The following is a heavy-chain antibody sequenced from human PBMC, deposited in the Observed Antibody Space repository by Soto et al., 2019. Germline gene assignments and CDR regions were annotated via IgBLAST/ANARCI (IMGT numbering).Heavy chain of an antibody. CDR2: SRGSGGST. CDR3: AKFRGPTYDFNYMDA. V-gene: IGHV3-23*01. CDR1: GFIFSNYA. J-gene: IGHJ6*03. Sequence: EVQLLESRGGVVQPGGSLTLSCAASGFIFSNYAMTWVRQAPGKGLEWVSSRGSGGSTYQADSVKGRFIISRDNSKNMLYLQMDSLRAEDTAVYYCAKFRGPTYDFNYMDAWGKGTTVIVS.